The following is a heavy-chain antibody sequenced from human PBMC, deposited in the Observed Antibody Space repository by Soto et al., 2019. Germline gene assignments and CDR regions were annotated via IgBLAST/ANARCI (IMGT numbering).Heavy chain of an antibody. CDR2: IIPILGIA. J-gene: IGHJ6*02. Sequence: GASVKVSCKASGGTFSSYTISWVRQAPGQGLEWMGRIIPILGIANYAQKFQGRVTITADKSTSTAYMELSSLRSEDTAVYYCARDDDFRAYYGSGSYYNTYYYYGMDVWGQGTTVTVSS. V-gene: IGHV1-69*04. D-gene: IGHD3-10*01. CDR3: ARDDDFRAYYGSGSYYNTYYYYGMDV. CDR1: GGTFSSYT.